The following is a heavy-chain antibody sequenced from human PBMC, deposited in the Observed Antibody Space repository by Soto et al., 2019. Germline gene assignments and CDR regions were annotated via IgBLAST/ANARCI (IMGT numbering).Heavy chain of an antibody. V-gene: IGHV3-21*04. Sequence: GGSLRLSCAASGFTFSSYSMNWVRQAPGKGLEWVSSISSSSSTTYYADSVKGRFTISRDNSKNSLYLQMKSLRAEDTAVYYCARDRGIAARLDFWGQGTLVTVSS. CDR3: ARDRGIAARLDF. J-gene: IGHJ4*02. CDR1: GFTFSSYS. CDR2: ISSSSSTT. D-gene: IGHD6-6*01.